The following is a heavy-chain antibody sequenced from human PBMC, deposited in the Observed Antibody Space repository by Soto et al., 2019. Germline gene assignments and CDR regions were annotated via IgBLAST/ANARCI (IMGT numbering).Heavy chain of an antibody. CDR2: ISGSGGST. J-gene: IGHJ4*02. D-gene: IGHD2-15*01. Sequence: GGSLRLSCTASGFTFSSYAMSWVRQAPGKGLEWVSAISGSGGSTYYADSVKGRFTISRDNSKNTLYLQMNSLRAEDTAVYYCARGVVAASYYFDYWGQGTLVTVSS. CDR1: GFTFSSYA. CDR3: ARGVVAASYYFDY. V-gene: IGHV3-23*01.